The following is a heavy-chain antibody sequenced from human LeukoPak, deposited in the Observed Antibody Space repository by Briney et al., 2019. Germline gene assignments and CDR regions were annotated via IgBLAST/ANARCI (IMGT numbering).Heavy chain of an antibody. J-gene: IGHJ5*02. CDR1: GGTFSSRA. V-gene: IGHV1-69*05. D-gene: IGHD6-6*01. CDR2: IIPIFGTA. CDR3: ARDGGSSSGFWFDP. Sequence: SVTVSCKASGGTFSSRAISWVRQAPGQGLEWMGGIIPIFGTANYAQKFQGRVTITTDESTSTAYMELSSLRSEDTAVYYCARDGGSSSGFWFDPWGQGTLVTVSS.